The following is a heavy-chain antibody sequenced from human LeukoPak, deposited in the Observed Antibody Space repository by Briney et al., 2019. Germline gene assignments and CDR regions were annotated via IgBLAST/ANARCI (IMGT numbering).Heavy chain of an antibody. CDR2: THHSGAT. J-gene: IGHJ4*02. CDR1: GVSITSNY. Sequence: NPSETLSLTCSVSGVSITSNYWSWIRQPPGKGLEWLGYTHHSGATSYNPSLKSRSTMSLDTSNNQFSLKLSSVTAADTAVYYCARSSGHSYGDFDYWGQRNLVTVSS. V-gene: IGHV4-59*01. D-gene: IGHD5-18*01. CDR3: ARSSGHSYGDFDY.